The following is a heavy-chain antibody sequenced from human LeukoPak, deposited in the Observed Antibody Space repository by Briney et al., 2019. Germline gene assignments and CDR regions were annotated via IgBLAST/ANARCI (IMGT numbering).Heavy chain of an antibody. CDR1: GYSLGKNYY. D-gene: IGHD3-16*01. J-gene: IGHJ4*02. Sequence: SETLSLTCAVSGYSLGKNYYWGWIRQPPGKGLEWIGRIYGTGSTSYNPSLMNRVTMSVDTSKNHFSLKLTSVTAADTAVYYCARYDSRGSASTRFDYWGQGILVTTSS. CDR2: IYGTGST. V-gene: IGHV4-38-2*01. CDR3: ARYDSRGSASTRFDY.